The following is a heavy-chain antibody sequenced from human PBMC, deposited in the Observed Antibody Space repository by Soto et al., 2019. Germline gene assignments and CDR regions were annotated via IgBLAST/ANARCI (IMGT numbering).Heavy chain of an antibody. V-gene: IGHV1-24*01. CDR1: GDSLTDLS. D-gene: IGHD6-19*01. Sequence: VRLAQSGAEVKKPGASVRVSCQVSGDSLTDLSIHWERQTPGKGLEWMGGFEPEDGKTVYAQKFQGRVTMTEDAFTDTAYMDLSSLRSDDTALYFCATVGSRGWDSSFDSWGQGTLVTVSS. CDR3: ATVGSRGWDSSFDS. J-gene: IGHJ4*02. CDR2: FEPEDGKT.